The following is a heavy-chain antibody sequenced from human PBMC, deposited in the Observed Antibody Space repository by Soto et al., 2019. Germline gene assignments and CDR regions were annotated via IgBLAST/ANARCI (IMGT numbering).Heavy chain of an antibody. CDR3: ARDGNTYYYDRQDY. J-gene: IGHJ4*02. CDR2: ISFDGSSK. CDR1: GFTFSTYA. D-gene: IGHD3-22*01. V-gene: IGHV3-30-3*01. Sequence: QVQLVESGGAVVQPGRSLRLSCAASGFTFSTYAMNWVRQAPGKGLEWVALISFDGSSKYYADSVKGRFTISRDNSRNTLYLQMNSLRGEDTAVYYCARDGNTYYYDRQDYWGQGSLVTVSS.